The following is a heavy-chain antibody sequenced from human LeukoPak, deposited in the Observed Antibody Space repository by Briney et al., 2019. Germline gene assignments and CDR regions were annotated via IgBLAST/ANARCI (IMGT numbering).Heavy chain of an antibody. J-gene: IGHJ4*02. CDR3: TKRGVVIRVILVGFHKEAYYFDS. CDR1: VITLSNYG. CDR2: VSGSGGGT. D-gene: IGHD3-22*01. V-gene: IGHV3-23*01. Sequence: PGGSLRLSCAVAVITLSNYGMSWIRQAPGKGLEWVAGVSGSGGGTNYADSVKGRFTISRDNPRNTLYLQMNSLRAEDTAVYLCTKRGVVIRVILVGFHKEAYYFDSWGQGALVTVSS.